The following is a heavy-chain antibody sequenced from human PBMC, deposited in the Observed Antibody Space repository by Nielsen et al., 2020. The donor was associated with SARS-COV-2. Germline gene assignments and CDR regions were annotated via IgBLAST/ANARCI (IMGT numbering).Heavy chain of an antibody. V-gene: IGHV1-69*06. CDR2: IIPIFGTA. D-gene: IGHD3-3*01. CDR3: AKDQAYYDFWSGYLSPHPREDYYGMDV. CDR1: GGTFSSYA. J-gene: IGHJ6*02. Sequence: SVKVSCKASGGTFSSYAISWVRQAPGQGLEWMGGIIPIFGTANYAQKFQGRVTITADKSTSTAYMELSSLRAEDTAVYYCAKDQAYYDFWSGYLSPHPREDYYGMDVWGQGTTVTVSS.